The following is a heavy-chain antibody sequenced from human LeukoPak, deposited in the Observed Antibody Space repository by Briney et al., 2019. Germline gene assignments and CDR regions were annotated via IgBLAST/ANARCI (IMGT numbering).Heavy chain of an antibody. CDR3: ARGGDGYNWGGQYYFDY. Sequence: GSSVKVSCKASGGTFSSYAISWVRQAPGQGLEWMGGIIPIFGTANYAQKFQGRVTITTDESTSTAYMELSSLRPEDTAVYYCARGGDGYNWGGQYYFDYWGQGTLVTVSS. J-gene: IGHJ4*02. CDR2: IIPIFGTA. D-gene: IGHD5-24*01. V-gene: IGHV1-69*05. CDR1: GGTFSSYA.